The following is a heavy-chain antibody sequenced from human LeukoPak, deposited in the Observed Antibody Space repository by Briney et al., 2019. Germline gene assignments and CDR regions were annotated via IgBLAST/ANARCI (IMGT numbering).Heavy chain of an antibody. J-gene: IGHJ4*02. CDR2: INQGGSDK. CDR3: TRDRSRAEDD. V-gene: IGHV3-7*01. Sequence: GGSLRLSCAASGFTFSGHWMSWVRQAPGKGREWVANINQGGSDKYYVDSVKGRFTISRDNANHLLYLQMNSLRGEDTAVYYCTRDRSRAEDDWGQGTLVTVSS. D-gene: IGHD1-14*01. CDR1: GFTFSGHW.